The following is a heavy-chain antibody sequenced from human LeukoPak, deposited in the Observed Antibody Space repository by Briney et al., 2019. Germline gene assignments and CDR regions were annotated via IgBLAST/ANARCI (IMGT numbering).Heavy chain of an antibody. CDR1: GFXFSNAW. J-gene: IGHJ4*02. CDR2: IKSKTDGGTT. CDR3: TTALYYYDSSGYYHTNFDY. D-gene: IGHD3-22*01. V-gene: IGHV3-15*01. Sequence: GGSLRLSCAASGFXFSNAWISWVRQAPGKGLKRVGRIKSKTDGGTTDYAAPVKGRFTISRDDSKNTLYLQMNSLKTEDTAVYYCTTALYYYDSSGYYHTNFDYWGQGTLVTVSS.